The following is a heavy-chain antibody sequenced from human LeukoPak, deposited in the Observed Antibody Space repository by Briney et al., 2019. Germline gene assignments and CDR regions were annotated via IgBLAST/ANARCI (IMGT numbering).Heavy chain of an antibody. Sequence: GGSLRLSCAASGFTFSSYSMNWVRQAPGKGLEWVSIIYSGGSTYYADSVKGRFTISRDNSKNTLYLQMNSLRAEDTAVYYCAKSLDLAVAGIDYWGQGTLVTVSS. J-gene: IGHJ4*02. CDR1: GFTFSSYS. CDR3: AKSLDLAVAGIDY. CDR2: IYSGGST. D-gene: IGHD6-19*01. V-gene: IGHV3-23*03.